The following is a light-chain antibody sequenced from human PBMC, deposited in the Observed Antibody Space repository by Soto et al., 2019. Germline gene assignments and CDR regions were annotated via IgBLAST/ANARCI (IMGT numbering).Light chain of an antibody. V-gene: IGLV2-11*01. J-gene: IGLJ2*01. Sequence: QSALTHPRSVSGSPGQSVTISCTGTSSDVGGYNYFSWYQQHPGKAPKLMIYDVSKRPSGVPDRFSGSKSGNIASLTISGLQAEDEADYYCCSYAGSYNVVFGGGTKVTVL. CDR1: SSDVGGYNY. CDR2: DVS. CDR3: CSYAGSYNVV.